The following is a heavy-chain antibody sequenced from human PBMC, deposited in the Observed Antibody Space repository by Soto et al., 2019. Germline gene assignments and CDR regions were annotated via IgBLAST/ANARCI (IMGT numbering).Heavy chain of an antibody. J-gene: IGHJ4*02. D-gene: IGHD2-21*02. Sequence: QVQLVESGGGVVQPGRSLRLSCAASGFTFSSYAMHWVRQAPGKGLEWVAVISYDGSNKYYADSVKGRFTISRDNSKNTLYLQINSQRAEDTAVYYCARDPVAYCGGDCRTFDYWGQGTLVTVS. CDR2: ISYDGSNK. V-gene: IGHV3-30-3*01. CDR1: GFTFSSYA. CDR3: ARDPVAYCGGDCRTFDY.